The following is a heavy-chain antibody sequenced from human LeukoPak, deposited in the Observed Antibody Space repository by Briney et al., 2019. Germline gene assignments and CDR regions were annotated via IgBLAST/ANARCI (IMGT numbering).Heavy chain of an antibody. J-gene: IGHJ4*02. CDR2: INHSGST. CDR1: GGSFSGYY. D-gene: IGHD6-13*01. V-gene: IGHV4-34*01. CDR3: ARRPPLIAAAALDY. Sequence: PSETLSLTCAVYGGSFSGYYWSWIRQPPGKGLEWIGEINHSGSTNYNPSLKSRVTISVETSKNQFSLKLSSVTAADTAVYYCARRPPLIAAAALDYWGQGTLVTVSS.